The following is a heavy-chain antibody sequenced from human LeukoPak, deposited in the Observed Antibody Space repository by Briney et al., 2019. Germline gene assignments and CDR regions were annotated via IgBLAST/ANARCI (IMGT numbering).Heavy chain of an antibody. D-gene: IGHD5-24*01. CDR1: GYTFTSYY. V-gene: IGHV1-69*13. Sequence: GASVKVSCKASGYTFTSYYMHWVRQAPGQGLEWMGGIIPIFGTANYAQKFQGRVTITADESTSTAYMELSSLRSEDTAVYYCARGGGDGYNFAFDTWGQGTMVTVSS. CDR3: ARGGGDGYNFAFDT. CDR2: IIPIFGTA. J-gene: IGHJ3*02.